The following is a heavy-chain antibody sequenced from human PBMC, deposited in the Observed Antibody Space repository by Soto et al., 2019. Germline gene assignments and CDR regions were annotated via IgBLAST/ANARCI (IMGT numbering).Heavy chain of an antibody. V-gene: IGHV1-69*13. J-gene: IGHJ6*02. CDR2: IIPIFGTV. CDR1: GGTFSSYG. Sequence: SVKVSCKASGGTFSSYGICWVRQAPGQGLEWMGGIIPIFGTVNYAQKFRGRVTITADGSTSTAYLELSSLRSEDTAIYFCARYCGGGSCSHYYYAMDVWGRGTTVTVSS. D-gene: IGHD2-15*01. CDR3: ARYCGGGSCSHYYYAMDV.